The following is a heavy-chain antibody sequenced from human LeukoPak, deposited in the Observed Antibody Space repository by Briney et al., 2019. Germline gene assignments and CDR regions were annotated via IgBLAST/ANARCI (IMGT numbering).Heavy chain of an antibody. CDR2: INSDGSST. D-gene: IGHD3-22*01. CDR1: GFTFRTYW. CDR3: ARSYYRDDAFDI. J-gene: IGHJ3*02. V-gene: IGHV3-74*01. Sequence: GGSLRLSCAASGFTFRTYWMHWVRQAPGKGLVCASRINSDGSSTTYADSVKGRFTISGDNAKNTLYLQMNSLRAEDTAVYYCARSYYRDDAFDIWGQGTMVTVSS.